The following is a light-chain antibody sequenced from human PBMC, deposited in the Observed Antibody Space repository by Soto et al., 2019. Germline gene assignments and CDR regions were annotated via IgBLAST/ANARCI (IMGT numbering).Light chain of an antibody. CDR2: GVK. CDR1: GRDIGAYDY. J-gene: IGLJ1*01. V-gene: IGLV2-14*01. Sequence: QSVLTQSPSASGSPGQSITISCTGSGRDIGAYDYVSWYQQHPGKAPKLLIYGVKNRPSGVSYRFSASKSAFTASLTISGLQAEDEAHYYCSSYTTSYFYVFGPGTKLTVL. CDR3: SSYTTSYFYV.